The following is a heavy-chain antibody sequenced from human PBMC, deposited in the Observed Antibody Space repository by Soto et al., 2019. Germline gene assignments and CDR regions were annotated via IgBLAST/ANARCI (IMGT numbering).Heavy chain of an antibody. CDR2: ISSSSSTI. V-gene: IGHV3-48*01. J-gene: IGHJ5*02. D-gene: IGHD3-10*01. CDR3: ARETEIHYYGSGSYAS. Sequence: EVQLVESGGGLVQPGGSLRLSCVASGLTFSSYSMNWVRQAPGKGLEWVSYISSSSSTIYYADSVKGRFTISRDNAKNSLDRQMNSLRAEDTAVYYCARETEIHYYGSGSYASWGQGTLVTVSS. CDR1: GLTFSSYS.